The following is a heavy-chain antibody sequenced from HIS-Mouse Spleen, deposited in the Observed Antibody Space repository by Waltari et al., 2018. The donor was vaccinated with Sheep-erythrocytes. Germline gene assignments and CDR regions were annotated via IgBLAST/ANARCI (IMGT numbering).Heavy chain of an antibody. J-gene: IGHJ3*02. D-gene: IGHD1-26*01. V-gene: IGHV3-23*01. CDR3: ARGTGVGSAFDI. CDR2: ISGSGGST. CDR1: GFTFSSYA. Sequence: PGGSLRLSCAASGFTFSSYAMSWVRQAPGKGLEWVSAISGSGGSTYYADSVKTRFTMSIDNSKNTRYRQMSSRRAEDTAVYYCARGTGVGSAFDIWGQGTMVTVSS.